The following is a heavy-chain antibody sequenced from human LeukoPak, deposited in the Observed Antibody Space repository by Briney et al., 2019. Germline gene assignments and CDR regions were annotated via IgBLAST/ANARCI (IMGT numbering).Heavy chain of an antibody. Sequence: SETLSLTCTVSGGSISSSSYYWGWIRQPPGKGLEWIGSIYYSGSTYYNQSLKSRVTISIDTSKNQFSLKLSSVTAAETAVYYCARYLDYGGNSRVFQHWGQGTLVTVSS. CDR2: IYYSGST. CDR1: GGSISSSSYY. D-gene: IGHD4-23*01. V-gene: IGHV4-39*07. J-gene: IGHJ1*01. CDR3: ARYLDYGGNSRVFQH.